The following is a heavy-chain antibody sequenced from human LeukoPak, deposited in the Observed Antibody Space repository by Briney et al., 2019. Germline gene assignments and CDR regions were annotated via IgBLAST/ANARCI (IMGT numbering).Heavy chain of an antibody. Sequence: SETLSLTCSVCGDSLSRSDSYWDWIRQPPGKGLERIGTIYDSGRTYYSPSLKSRVTMSVDPSNNQFSLNLRSVTAADTALYYCARRRYYDGSGYLEWGQGTLLSVSS. D-gene: IGHD3-22*01. CDR1: GDSLSRSDSY. CDR3: ARRRYYDGSGYLE. CDR2: IYDSGRT. J-gene: IGHJ1*01. V-gene: IGHV4-39*01.